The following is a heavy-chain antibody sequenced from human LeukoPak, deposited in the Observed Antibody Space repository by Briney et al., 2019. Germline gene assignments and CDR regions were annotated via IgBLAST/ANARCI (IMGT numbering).Heavy chain of an antibody. CDR2: IYYSGST. J-gene: IGHJ1*01. CDR3: ASGAPSDYGDYAEYFQH. D-gene: IGHD4-17*01. CDR1: GGSITSRGYY. V-gene: IGHV4-61*08. Sequence: PSETLSLTCTVSGGSITSRGYYWSWIRQPPGKGLEWIGYIYYSGSTNYNPSLKSRVTISVDTSKNQFSLKLSSLTAADTAVYYCASGAPSDYGDYAEYFQHWGQGTLVTVSS.